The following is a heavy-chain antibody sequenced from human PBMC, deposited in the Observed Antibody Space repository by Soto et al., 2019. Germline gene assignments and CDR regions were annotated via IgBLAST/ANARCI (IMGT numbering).Heavy chain of an antibody. CDR3: AKGPTAGGTYWVDY. Sequence: EVQLLESGGGLVQRGGSLRLSCAASGFPFSDYSMSWVRQAPGKGLEWVSGISGGGASTYYADTVKGRFTISSDNSTNTLYLQMNTLRAEDTAIYYCAKGPTAGGTYWVDYWGQGTLVTLSS. J-gene: IGHJ4*02. V-gene: IGHV3-23*01. CDR1: GFPFSDYS. D-gene: IGHD6-13*01. CDR2: ISGGGAST.